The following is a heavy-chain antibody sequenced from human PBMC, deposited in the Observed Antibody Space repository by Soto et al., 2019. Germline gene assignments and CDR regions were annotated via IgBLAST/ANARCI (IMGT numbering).Heavy chain of an antibody. CDR1: GGSFSGYY. D-gene: IGHD6-19*01. V-gene: IGHV4-34*01. J-gene: IGHJ6*02. CDR2: INHSGST. Sequence: SETLSLTCAVYGGSFSGYYWSWIRQPPGKGLEWIGEINHSGSTNYNPSLKSRVTISVDTSKSQFSLKLSSVTAADTAVYYCARGRRKAGTYYYYGMDVWGQGTTVTVSS. CDR3: ARGRRKAGTYYYYGMDV.